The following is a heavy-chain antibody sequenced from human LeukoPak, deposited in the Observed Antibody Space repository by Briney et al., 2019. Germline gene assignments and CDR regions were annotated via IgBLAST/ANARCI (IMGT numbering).Heavy chain of an antibody. CDR2: IDPDASST. CDR3: ARIVQGAFAI. Sequence: GGSLRLSCAASGFTFSTHWMVWVRRAPGKGLLWVSRIDPDASSTTYADSVTGRFINSRDNARNTLFLQMNSLRAEDTAVYYCARIVQGAFAIWGLGTIVTVSS. J-gene: IGHJ3*02. D-gene: IGHD2-15*01. CDR1: GFTFSTHW. V-gene: IGHV3-74*03.